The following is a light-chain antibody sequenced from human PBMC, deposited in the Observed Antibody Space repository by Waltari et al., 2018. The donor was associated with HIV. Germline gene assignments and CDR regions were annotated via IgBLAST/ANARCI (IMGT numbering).Light chain of an antibody. CDR3: GTWDSSLSAWV. CDR2: DSN. Sequence: QSVLTQPPSVSAAPGQKVTISCSGSSSNIGNNYVTWYQQLPGIAPKLLIYDSNKRPSGIPDRFSGSKSGTSGTLAITGLQTGDEADYYCGTWDSSLSAWVFGGGTKLTVL. V-gene: IGLV1-51*01. CDR1: SSNIGNNY. J-gene: IGLJ3*02.